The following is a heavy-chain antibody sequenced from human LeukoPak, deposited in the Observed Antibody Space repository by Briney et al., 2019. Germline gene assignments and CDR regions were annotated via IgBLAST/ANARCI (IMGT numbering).Heavy chain of an antibody. CDR2: IGSSGGGI. J-gene: IGHJ4*02. Sequence: GGYLRLSCAASGFTFSTYTMYWVRHPPGKRLEWVSIIGSSGGGIHYADSVKGRFTISRDNSKNALYLQMNSLRVEDTAVYYCAIDPNWGTHSWGQGVLVTVSS. CDR3: AIDPNWGTHS. D-gene: IGHD7-27*01. CDR1: GFTFSTYT. V-gene: IGHV3-23*01.